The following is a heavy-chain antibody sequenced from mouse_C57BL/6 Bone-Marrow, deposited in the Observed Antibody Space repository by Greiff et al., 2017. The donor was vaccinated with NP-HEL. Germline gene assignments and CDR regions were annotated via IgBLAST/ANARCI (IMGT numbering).Heavy chain of an antibody. J-gene: IGHJ2*01. D-gene: IGHD2-5*01. V-gene: IGHV5-6*01. CDR3: ARHYYSNYFDY. Sequence: EVKVVESGGDLVKPGGSLKLSCAASGFTSSSYGMSWVRQTPDKRLEWVATISSGGSYTYYPDSVKGRFTISRDNAKNTQYLQMSSLKSEDTAMYYCARHYYSNYFDYWGQGTTLTVSS. CDR1: GFTSSSYG. CDR2: ISSGGSYT.